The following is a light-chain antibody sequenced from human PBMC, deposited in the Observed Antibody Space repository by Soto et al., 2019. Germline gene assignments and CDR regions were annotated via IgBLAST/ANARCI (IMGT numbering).Light chain of an antibody. V-gene: IGLV2-23*02. CDR1: SRDVGSYNL. CDR3: CSYAGSSTYV. CDR2: EVS. J-gene: IGLJ1*01. Sequence: QSVLNQPASVSGSPGQSITISCTGTSRDVGSYNLVSWYQQHPGKAPKVMIYEVSKRPPGVPNRFSGSKSGYTASLTISGLQAEDEADYYCCSYAGSSTYVFGTGTKVTVL.